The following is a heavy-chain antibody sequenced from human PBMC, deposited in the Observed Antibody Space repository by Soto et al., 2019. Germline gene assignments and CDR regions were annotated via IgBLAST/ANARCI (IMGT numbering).Heavy chain of an antibody. V-gene: IGHV4-38-2*01. CDR1: GYSITSGFY. J-gene: IGHJ4*02. CDR2: ISYSAKT. CDR3: TRGAGAPWVRFDS. D-gene: IGHD3-22*01. Sequence: SETLSLTCGVSGYSITSGFYWGWVRQSPGKGLEWIGSISYSAKTFYNPSLASRLSIAVDTSMNQFSLRLTSVTAADTALYYCTRGAGAPWVRFDSWGQGTLVTVSS.